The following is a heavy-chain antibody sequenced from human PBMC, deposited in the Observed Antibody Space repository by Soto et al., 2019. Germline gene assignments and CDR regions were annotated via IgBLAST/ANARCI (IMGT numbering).Heavy chain of an antibody. CDR3: VRDLDGSGAYYTDF. D-gene: IGHD3-10*01. CDR1: GYTFPNYG. Sequence: ASVKVSGKASGYTFPNYGITWVRQAPGQGLEWMGWISAYKTNIKYAQKFQGRVTLTTDTSTSTAYMELRSLRSDNTAIYYCVRDLDGSGAYYTDFWGQGTLVTVSS. V-gene: IGHV1-18*01. CDR2: ISAYKTNI. J-gene: IGHJ4*02.